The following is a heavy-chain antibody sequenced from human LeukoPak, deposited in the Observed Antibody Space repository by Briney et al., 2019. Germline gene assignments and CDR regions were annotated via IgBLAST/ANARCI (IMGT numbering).Heavy chain of an antibody. D-gene: IGHD4-17*01. CDR1: GGSLSSYN. V-gene: IGHV4-59*08. CDR3: AGQYGDYRYFDL. CDR2: IYYSGIT. J-gene: IGHJ2*01. Sequence: SETLSLTCIVSGGSLSSYNWSWIRETPGKGLEWIGNIYYSGITNYNPSLRSRVTISVDRSKNQFSLKLTSVTAADTAIYYCAGQYGDYRYFDLWGRGTLVTVSS.